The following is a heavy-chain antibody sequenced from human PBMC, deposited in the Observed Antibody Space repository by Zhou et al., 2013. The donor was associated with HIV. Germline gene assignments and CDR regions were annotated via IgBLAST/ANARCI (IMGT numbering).Heavy chain of an antibody. CDR1: GYTFTSYG. V-gene: IGHV1-18*01. J-gene: IGHJ5*02. CDR2: ISAYNGNT. Sequence: VQLVQSGAEVKKPGASVKVSCKASGYTFTSYGISWVRQAPGQGLEWMGWISAYNGNTNYAQKLQGRVTMTTDTSTSTAYMDLRSLRSDDTAVYYCAREEDGVLLHGFGDYLSWGQGTLVTVSS. D-gene: IGHD3-10*01. CDR3: AREEDGVLLHGFGDYLS.